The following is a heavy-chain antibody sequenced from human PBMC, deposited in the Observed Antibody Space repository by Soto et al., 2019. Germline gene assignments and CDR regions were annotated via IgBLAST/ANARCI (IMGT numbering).Heavy chain of an antibody. V-gene: IGHV1-69*06. CDR1: GGTISNLV. CDR2: NIPIFGTA. CDR3: ARAPILVGETTYENYFDY. D-gene: IGHD2-21*01. Sequence: SVKLYCSASGGTISNLVISWVRQAPGQRLEWMGGNIPIFGTANYAQKFQGRVTIIADKSTGTTYMELTSLRSEDTAVYQCARAPILVGETTYENYFDYWGQGTLVTVSS. J-gene: IGHJ4*02.